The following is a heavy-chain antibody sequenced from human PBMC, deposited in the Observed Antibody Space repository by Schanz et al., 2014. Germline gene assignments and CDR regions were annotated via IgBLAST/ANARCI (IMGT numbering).Heavy chain of an antibody. Sequence: QVQLVESGGGVVQPGRSLRLSCAASGFTFSSYAMHWVRQAPGKGLEWVALISYDGNNKYYADSVKGRFTISRDNSKNTLYLRMISPRAEDTAMFYCAREIPAGGRFDYWGQGTLVSVSS. V-gene: IGHV3-30*04. CDR3: AREIPAGGRFDY. D-gene: IGHD2-15*01. CDR1: GFTFSSYA. J-gene: IGHJ4*02. CDR2: ISYDGNNK.